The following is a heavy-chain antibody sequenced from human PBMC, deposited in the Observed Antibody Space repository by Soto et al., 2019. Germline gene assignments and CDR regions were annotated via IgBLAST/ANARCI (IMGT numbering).Heavy chain of an antibody. J-gene: IGHJ5*02. CDR2: IYYSGST. V-gene: IGHV4-59*13. Sequence: PSETLSLTCTVSGGSISSYYWGWIRQPPGKGLEWIGYIYYSGSTNYNPSLKSRVTISVDTSKTQFSLKLSSVTAADTAVYYCARGEEQLQTFAPWGQGTLVTVSS. D-gene: IGHD6-6*01. CDR3: ARGEEQLQTFAP. CDR1: GGSISSYY.